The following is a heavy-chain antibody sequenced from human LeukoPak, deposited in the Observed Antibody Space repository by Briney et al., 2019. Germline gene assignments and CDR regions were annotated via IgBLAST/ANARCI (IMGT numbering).Heavy chain of an antibody. Sequence: SSVKVSCKASGYTFTSYYMHGVRQAPGQGLEWMAIINPSGGSTSYAQKLQGRVTMTRDMSTSTVYMELSSLRSEDTAVYYCARDPSRGSGETFDYWGQGTLVTVSS. J-gene: IGHJ4*02. CDR1: GYTFTSYY. V-gene: IGHV1-46*01. D-gene: IGHD3-10*01. CDR3: ARDPSRGSGETFDY. CDR2: INPSGGST.